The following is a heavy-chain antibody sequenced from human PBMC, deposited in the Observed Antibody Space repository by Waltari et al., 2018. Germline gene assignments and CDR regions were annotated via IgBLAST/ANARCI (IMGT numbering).Heavy chain of an antibody. CDR1: GFTFTSSA. CDR3: AADHKFRPIWASYRTDAFDI. J-gene: IGHJ3*02. V-gene: IGHV1-58*01. CDR2: VVLGSGNT. Sequence: QMQLVQSGPEVKKPGTSVKVSCKASGFTFTSSAVQWVRQARGQRLEWLAGVVLGSGNTNSAQKFQERVTITRDMSTSTAYMELSSLRSEDTAVYYCAADHKFRPIWASYRTDAFDIWGQGTMVTVSS. D-gene: IGHD3-16*02.